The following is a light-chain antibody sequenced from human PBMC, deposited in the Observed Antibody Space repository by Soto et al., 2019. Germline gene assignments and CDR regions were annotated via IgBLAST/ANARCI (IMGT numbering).Light chain of an antibody. CDR3: SSYTSTSTLVV. Sequence: QSALTQPASVSGSPGQSITISCTGTSSDIGGYDYVSWYQQYPGKVPKFMIYDVTNRASGVPSRFSASKSGDMASLTISGVQAEDEADYYCSSYTSTSTLVVFGGGTQLTVL. J-gene: IGLJ2*01. CDR2: DVT. CDR1: SSDIGGYDY. V-gene: IGLV2-14*01.